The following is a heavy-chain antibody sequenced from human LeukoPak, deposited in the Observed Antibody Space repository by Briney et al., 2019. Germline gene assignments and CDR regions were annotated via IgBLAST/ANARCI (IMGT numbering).Heavy chain of an antibody. CDR2: TYLSGST. CDR3: ARYEVAGGKFDY. D-gene: IGHD3-16*01. Sequence: SETLSLTCVVSGGLISNYYWSWIRQSPGKGPEWIGYTYLSGSTNYNPSLKSRLIISVDTSKNQFSLRLSSVTAADTAVYYCARYEVAGGKFDYWGQGIRVTVSS. V-gene: IGHV4-59*01. CDR1: GGLISNYY. J-gene: IGHJ4*02.